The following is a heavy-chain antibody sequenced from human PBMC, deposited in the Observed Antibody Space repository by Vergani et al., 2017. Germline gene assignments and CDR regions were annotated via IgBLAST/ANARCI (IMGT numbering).Heavy chain of an antibody. CDR2: INAANGNT. D-gene: IGHD7-27*01. Sequence: QVQLVQSGAEVKKPGASVKVSCKASGYSFTTYALHWVRQAPGQRLEWMGWINAANGNTKYSQKFQGRVTIIRDTSARTAYMALSSLRSEDTAMYYCARDSDLLGMGAFDIWGQGTMVTVSS. V-gene: IGHV1-3*01. CDR3: ARDSDLLGMGAFDI. J-gene: IGHJ3*02. CDR1: GYSFTTYA.